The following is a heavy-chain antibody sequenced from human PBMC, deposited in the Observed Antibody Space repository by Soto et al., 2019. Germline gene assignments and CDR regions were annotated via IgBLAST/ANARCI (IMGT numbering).Heavy chain of an antibody. J-gene: IGHJ3*01. CDR1: GVNLRDYG. Sequence: QVQLVESGGGGVQPERSLTIYCLASGVNLRDYGMHWVRQGPGKGVAWVALISRDGSRQWYLGSVKGRFTISRDNSKNTLFQQMNSVRVEDTALYYCVRDDEEGPNGFEVWGQGTRVTVS. V-gene: IGHV3-33*05. CDR3: VRDDEEGPNGFEV. D-gene: IGHD2-8*01. CDR2: ISRDGSRQ.